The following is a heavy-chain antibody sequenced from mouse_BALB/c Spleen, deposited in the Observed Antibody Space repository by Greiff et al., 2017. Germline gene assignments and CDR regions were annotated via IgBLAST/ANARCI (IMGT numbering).Heavy chain of an antibody. CDR1: GISITTGNYR. CDR3: ARERGYGAFAY. V-gene: IGHV3-5*02. D-gene: IGHD1-1*02. CDR2: IYYSGTI. J-gene: IGHJ3*01. Sequence: EVQLQQSGPGLVKPSQTVSLTCTVTGISITTGNYRWSWIRQFPGNKLEWIGYIYYSGTITYNPSLTSRTTITRDTSKNQFFLEMNSLTAEDTATYYCARERGYGAFAYWGQGTLVTVSA.